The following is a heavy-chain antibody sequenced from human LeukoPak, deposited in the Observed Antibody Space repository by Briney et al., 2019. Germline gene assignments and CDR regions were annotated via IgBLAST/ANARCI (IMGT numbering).Heavy chain of an antibody. J-gene: IGHJ6*03. D-gene: IGHD3-9*01. CDR2: IRSKAYGGTT. Sequence: QSGGSLRLSCTASGFTFGDYAMSWVRQAPGKGLEWVGFIRSKAYGGTTEYAASVKGRFTISRDDSKSIAYLQMNSLKTEDTAVYYCTRLAPSYYDILTGYYPQLPYYYYYMDVWGKGTTVTISS. V-gene: IGHV3-49*04. CDR1: GFTFGDYA. CDR3: TRLAPSYYDILTGYYPQLPYYYYYMDV.